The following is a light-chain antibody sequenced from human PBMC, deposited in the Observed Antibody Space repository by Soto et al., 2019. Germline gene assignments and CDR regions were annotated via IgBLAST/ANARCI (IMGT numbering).Light chain of an antibody. Sequence: DIQMTQSPSTLSAFVGERVTITCRASQSVSNWLAWYQQKPGKAPNLLIYDVSSLESGVPSRFSGSGSGTEFILTISSLQPDDFATYYCQQYDSYSWTFGQGPKVEMK. CDR3: QQYDSYSWT. V-gene: IGKV1-5*01. CDR1: QSVSNW. CDR2: DVS. J-gene: IGKJ1*01.